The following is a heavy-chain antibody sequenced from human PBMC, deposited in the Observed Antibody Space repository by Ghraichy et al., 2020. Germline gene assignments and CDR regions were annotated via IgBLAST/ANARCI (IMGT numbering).Heavy chain of an antibody. V-gene: IGHV3-23*01. Sequence: GALRLSCAASGFTFSSYAMSWVRQAPGKGLEWVSAISGSGGSTYYADSVKGRFTISRDNSKNTLYLQMNSLRAEDTAVYYCAKFVPPVGPRPTVAGKRMTATYYYYGMDVWGQGTTVTVSS. J-gene: IGHJ6*02. D-gene: IGHD6-19*01. CDR2: ISGSGGST. CDR3: AKFVPPVGPRPTVAGKRMTATYYYYGMDV. CDR1: GFTFSSYA.